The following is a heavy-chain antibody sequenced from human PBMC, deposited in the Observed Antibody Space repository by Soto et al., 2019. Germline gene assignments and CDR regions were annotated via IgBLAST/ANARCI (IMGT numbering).Heavy chain of an antibody. Sequence: GASVKVSCKASGYTFTGYYMHRVRQAPGQGLEWMGWINPNSGGTNYAQKFQGWVTMTRDTSISTAYMELSRLRSDDMAVYYCARSSVVVVAATLMLDYWGQGTLVTVSS. V-gene: IGHV1-2*04. CDR3: ARSSVVVVAATLMLDY. J-gene: IGHJ4*02. CDR1: GYTFTGYY. D-gene: IGHD2-15*01. CDR2: INPNSGGT.